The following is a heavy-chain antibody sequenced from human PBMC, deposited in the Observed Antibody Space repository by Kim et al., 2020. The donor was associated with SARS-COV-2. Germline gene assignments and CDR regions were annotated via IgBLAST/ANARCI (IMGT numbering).Heavy chain of an antibody. J-gene: IGHJ5*02. CDR1: GYSFTSYW. CDR2: IYPGDSDT. CDR3: ARHPMGGRLYYYDSSGLNWFDP. Sequence: GESLKISCKGSGYSFTSYWIGWVRQMPGKGLEWMGIIYPGDSDTRYSPSFQGQVTISADKSISTAYLQWSSLKASDTAMYYCARHPMGGRLYYYDSSGLNWFDPWGQGTLVTVSS. V-gene: IGHV5-51*01. D-gene: IGHD3-22*01.